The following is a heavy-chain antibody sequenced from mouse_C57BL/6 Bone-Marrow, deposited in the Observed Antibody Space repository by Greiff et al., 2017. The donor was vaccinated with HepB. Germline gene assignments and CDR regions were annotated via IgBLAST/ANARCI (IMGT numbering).Heavy chain of an antibody. CDR1: GYTFTSYG. CDR2: IYPRSGNT. D-gene: IGHD1-1*01. CDR3: ANYGSSYNGLAY. Sequence: QVQLQQSGAELARPGASVKLSCKASGYTFTSYGISWVKQRTGQGLEWIGEIYPRSGNTYYNEKFKGKATLTADKSSSTAYMGLRSLTSEDSAVYFCANYGSSYNGLAYWGQGTLVTVSA. J-gene: IGHJ3*01. V-gene: IGHV1-81*01.